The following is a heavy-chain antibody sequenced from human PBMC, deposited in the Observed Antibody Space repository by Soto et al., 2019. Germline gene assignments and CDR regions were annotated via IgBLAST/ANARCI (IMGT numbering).Heavy chain of an antibody. CDR2: LNGDATST. V-gene: IGHV3-74*01. CDR3: ARGDIAAETFFYYYGMDL. D-gene: IGHD6-13*01. Sequence: QLVESGGGLVQPGGSLRLSCAASGFTLNNYWMHWVRQAPGMGLVWVSRLNGDATSTSYADSVKGRFTIYRDNARNTLYLQMNSLRAEDTALYYCARGDIAAETFFYYYGMDLWGQGTTVTVP. J-gene: IGHJ6*02. CDR1: GFTLNNYW.